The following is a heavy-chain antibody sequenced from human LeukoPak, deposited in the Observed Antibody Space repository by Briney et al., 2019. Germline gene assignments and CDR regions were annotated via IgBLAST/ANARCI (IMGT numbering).Heavy chain of an antibody. CDR1: GFTFSIYA. J-gene: IGHJ4*02. D-gene: IGHD3-3*01. CDR3: ARDLSLRFLGPFDS. Sequence: GGSLSLSCAGSGFTFSIYARNWYRQAPGEGLEWVSGLSGNGRIVNYADSVKGRFTISRDNSKNTLSLQMNNLRAEDTAVYYCARDLSLRFLGPFDSWGQGTLVTVSS. V-gene: IGHV3-23*01. CDR2: LSGNGRIV.